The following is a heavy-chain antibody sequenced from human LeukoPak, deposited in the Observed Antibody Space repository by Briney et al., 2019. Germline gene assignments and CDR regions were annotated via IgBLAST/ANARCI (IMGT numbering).Heavy chain of an antibody. V-gene: IGHV3-7*01. CDR1: GFTFSSYW. J-gene: IGHJ5*02. CDR3: AREESYDFWSGYYNWFDP. CDR2: IKQDGSEK. D-gene: IGHD3-3*01. Sequence: HPGGSLRLSCAASGFTFSSYWMSWVRQAPGKGLEWVANIKQDGSEKYYVGSVKGRFTISRDNAKNSLYLQMNSLRAEDTAVYYCAREESYDFWSGYYNWFDPWGQGTLVTVSS.